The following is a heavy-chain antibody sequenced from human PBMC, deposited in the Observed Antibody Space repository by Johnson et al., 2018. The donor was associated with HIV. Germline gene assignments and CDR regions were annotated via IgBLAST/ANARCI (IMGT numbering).Heavy chain of an antibody. J-gene: IGHJ3*02. CDR1: RFTFSSYA. V-gene: IGHV3-23*04. D-gene: IGHD3-22*01. CDR2: ISGSGGST. Sequence: VQLVESRGVSVQPGGSLRLPCVASRFTFSSYAMSWVRQAPGKGLEWVSAISGSGGSTYYADSVKGRFTISRDNSKNTLYLQMNSLRAEDTAVYYCAKSNPMIVVVDAFDIWGQGTMVTVSS. CDR3: AKSNPMIVVVDAFDI.